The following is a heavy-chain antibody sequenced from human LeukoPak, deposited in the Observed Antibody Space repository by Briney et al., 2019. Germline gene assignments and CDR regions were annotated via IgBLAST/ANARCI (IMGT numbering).Heavy chain of an antibody. Sequence: PGGSLRLSCAASGFTFSSYWMSWVRQAPGKGLEWVANIKQDGSEKYYVDSVKGRFTISRDNAKNSLYLQMNSLRAEDTAVYYCAREDVLLWFGEEVWGQGTLVTVSS. CDR2: IKQDGSEK. CDR1: GFTFSSYW. D-gene: IGHD3-10*01. J-gene: IGHJ4*02. CDR3: AREDVLLWFGEEV. V-gene: IGHV3-7*01.